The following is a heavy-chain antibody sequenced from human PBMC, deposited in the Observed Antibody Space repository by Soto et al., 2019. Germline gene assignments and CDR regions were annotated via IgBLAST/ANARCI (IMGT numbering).Heavy chain of an antibody. CDR3: AKRRTEMATILDY. CDR1: GFSFSSYT. J-gene: IGHJ4*02. Sequence: EVQVLESGGGFIQPGGSLRLSCAASGFSFSSYTMTWVRQAPGKGLEWVSSISGPGTNTYYADSVRGRFTISRDNSDNTLYLQMSSLRAEDTAVYFYAKRRTEMATILDYWGQGTLVTVSS. V-gene: IGHV3-23*01. D-gene: IGHD5-12*01. CDR2: ISGPGTNT.